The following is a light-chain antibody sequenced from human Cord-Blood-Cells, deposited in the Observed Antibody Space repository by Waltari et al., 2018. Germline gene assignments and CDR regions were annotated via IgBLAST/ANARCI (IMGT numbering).Light chain of an antibody. Sequence: IVMTQSPATLSVSPGERATLSCRASQSVSSNLAWYQQKPGQAPRLLIYGASTRATGIPARFSGSGSGTEFTLTISSLQSEGFAVYYCQQYNNWPRWTFGQGTKVEIK. CDR3: QQYNNWPRWT. CDR1: QSVSSN. CDR2: GAS. J-gene: IGKJ1*01. V-gene: IGKV3-15*01.